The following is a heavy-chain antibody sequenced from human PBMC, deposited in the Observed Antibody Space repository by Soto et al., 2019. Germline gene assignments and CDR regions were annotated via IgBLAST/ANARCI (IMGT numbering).Heavy chain of an antibody. Sequence: QVQLQESGPGLVKPSETLSLTCTVSGGSISSYYWSWIRQPPGKGLEWIGSIYYSGSTNYNPSLKSRVTISVDTSKNQFSLKLSSVTAADTAVYYCASSLGYCSGGSCPYDAFDIWGQGTIVTVSS. V-gene: IGHV4-59*01. CDR3: ASSLGYCSGGSCPYDAFDI. J-gene: IGHJ3*02. CDR2: IYYSGST. D-gene: IGHD2-15*01. CDR1: GGSISSYY.